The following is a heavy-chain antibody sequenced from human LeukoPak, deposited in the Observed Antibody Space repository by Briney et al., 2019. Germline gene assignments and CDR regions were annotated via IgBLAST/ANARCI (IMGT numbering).Heavy chain of an antibody. CDR2: ISGSGGST. D-gene: IGHD6-13*01. CDR3: ARGASGSWYPTGLDWRPKVKWYLDL. V-gene: IGHV3-23*01. CDR1: GFTFSSYA. J-gene: IGHJ2*01. Sequence: GGSLRLSCAASGFTFSSYAMSWVRQAPGKGLEWVSAISGSGGSTYYADSVKGRFTISRDNSKSTLYLQMNSLRAEDTAVYYCARGASGSWYPTGLDWRPKVKWYLDLWGRGTLVTVSS.